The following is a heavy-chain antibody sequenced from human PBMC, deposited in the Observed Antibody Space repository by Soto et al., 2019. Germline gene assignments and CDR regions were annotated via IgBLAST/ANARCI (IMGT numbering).Heavy chain of an antibody. CDR2: ISGSGGST. J-gene: IGHJ4*02. V-gene: IGHV3-23*01. CDR1: GFTFSSYA. D-gene: IGHD6-19*01. Sequence: EVQLLESGGGLVQPGGSLRLSCAASGFTFSSYAMSWVRQAPGKGLEWVSAISGSGGSTYYADFVKGRFTISRDNAKITLYLQMNSLRAEDTAVYYCASRSSGWYFDYWGQGTLVTVTS. CDR3: ASRSSGWYFDY.